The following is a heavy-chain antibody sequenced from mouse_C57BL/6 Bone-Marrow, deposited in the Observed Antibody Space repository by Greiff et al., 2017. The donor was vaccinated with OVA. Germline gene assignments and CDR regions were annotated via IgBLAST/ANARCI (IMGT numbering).Heavy chain of an antibody. CDR3: ARCDGYYLYWYFDV. D-gene: IGHD2-3*01. Sequence: VKLLESGAELVRPGTSVKVSCKASGYAFTNYLIEWVKQRPGQGLEWIGVINPGSGGTNYNEKFKGKATLTADKSSSTAYMQLSSLTSEDSAVYFCARCDGYYLYWYFDVWGTGTTVTVSS. V-gene: IGHV1-54*01. CDR2: INPGSGGT. J-gene: IGHJ1*03. CDR1: GYAFTNYL.